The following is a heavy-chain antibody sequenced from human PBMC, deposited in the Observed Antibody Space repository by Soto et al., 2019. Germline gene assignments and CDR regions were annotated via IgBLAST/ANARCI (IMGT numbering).Heavy chain of an antibody. CDR2: IYSDGTT. D-gene: IGHD3-16*01. J-gene: IGHJ4*02. V-gene: IGHV3-66*01. CDR3: ARDLFGGGGDH. Sequence: EVQLVESGGSLVQPGGSLRLSCAASGFIVSSNYINWVRQAPGKGLQWISVIYSDGTTHYADSVKGRFTMSRDNSKNTLYLQMNSLRVEDTAVYYCARDLFGGGGDHWGQGTLVSVST. CDR1: GFIVSSNY.